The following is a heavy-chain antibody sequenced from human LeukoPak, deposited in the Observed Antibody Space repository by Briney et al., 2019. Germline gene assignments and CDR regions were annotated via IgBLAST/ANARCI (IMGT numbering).Heavy chain of an antibody. V-gene: IGHV3-30*18. CDR2: ISYDGSNK. J-gene: IGHJ4*02. CDR1: GFTFSSYG. CDR3: AKEALGIAAAGTD. D-gene: IGHD6-13*01. Sequence: GGSLRLSCAASGFTFSSYGMHWARQAPGKGLEWVAVISYDGSNKYYADSVKGRFTISRDNSKNTLYLQMNSLRAEDTAVYYCAKEALGIAAAGTDWGQGTLVTVSS.